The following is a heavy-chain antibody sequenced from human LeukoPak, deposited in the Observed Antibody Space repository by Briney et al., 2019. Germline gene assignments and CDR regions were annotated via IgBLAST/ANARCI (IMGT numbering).Heavy chain of an antibody. J-gene: IGHJ4*02. CDR1: GGTFSSYA. D-gene: IGHD6-13*01. Sequence: SVKVSCKASGGTFSSYAISWVRQAPGQGLEWMGGIIPIFGTANYAQKFQGRVTITADESTSTAYMEQSSLRSEDTVVYYCARDNSSSWYREDYFDYWGQGTLVTVSS. CDR3: ARDNSSSWYREDYFDY. V-gene: IGHV1-69*13. CDR2: IIPIFGTA.